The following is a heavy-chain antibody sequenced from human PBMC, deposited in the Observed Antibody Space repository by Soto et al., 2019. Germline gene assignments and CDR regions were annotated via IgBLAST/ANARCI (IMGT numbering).Heavy chain of an antibody. D-gene: IGHD3-3*01. CDR1: GFTFSTYW. Sequence: EVQLVESGVGLVQPGGSLRLSCAASGFTFSTYWMHWVRQAPGKGLVWVSRIKSDGSSTTYADSVKGRFTITRDNAKSTLYLQMNSLRAEDTAIYYCTRDRDLNPWGQGTLVTVSS. J-gene: IGHJ5*02. CDR2: IKSDGSST. CDR3: TRDRDLNP. V-gene: IGHV3-74*01.